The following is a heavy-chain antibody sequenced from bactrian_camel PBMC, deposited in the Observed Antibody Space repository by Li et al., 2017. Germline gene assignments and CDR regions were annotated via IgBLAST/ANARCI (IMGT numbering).Heavy chain of an antibody. D-gene: IGHD5*01. V-gene: IGHV3S67*01. CDR2: IDSDGDE. CDR3: AASWDVTAPAALGRISSPEFGY. Sequence: VQLVESGGGSVQAGGSLRLPCGASGSIYGDACVGWVRQAPGKEREAVAAIDSDGDEYYADSVKGRFTISKDNDKNILYLQMNSLSPEDTGTYRCAASWDVTAPAALGRISSPEFGYWGEGTQVTVS. CDR1: GSIYGDAC. J-gene: IGHJ6*01.